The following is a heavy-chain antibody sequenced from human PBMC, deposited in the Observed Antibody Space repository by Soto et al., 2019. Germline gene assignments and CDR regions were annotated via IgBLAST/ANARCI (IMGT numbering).Heavy chain of an antibody. J-gene: IGHJ6*02. CDR2: ISAYNGNT. V-gene: IGHV1-18*01. CDR1: GYTFNSYG. Sequence: QVQLVQSGAEVKKPGALVKVSCKASGYTFNSYGISWVRQAPGQGLEWMGWISAYNGNTNYAQKLQGRVTMTTDTATSTAYVELRSLRSDDTAVYYCARDRSNYVAHYGMDVWGQGTTVTVSS. CDR3: ARDRSNYVAHYGMDV. D-gene: IGHD4-4*01.